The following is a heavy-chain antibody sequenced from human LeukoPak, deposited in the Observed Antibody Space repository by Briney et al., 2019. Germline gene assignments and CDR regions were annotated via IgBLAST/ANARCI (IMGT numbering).Heavy chain of an antibody. Sequence: ASVKVSCKASGYTFTSYDINWVRQATGQGLEWMGWMNPNSGNTGHAQKFQGRVTMTRNTSISTAYMELSSLRSEDTAVYYCARGRRYCSGGSCYHFDYWGQGTLVTVSS. CDR2: MNPNSGNT. J-gene: IGHJ4*02. D-gene: IGHD2-15*01. V-gene: IGHV1-8*01. CDR3: ARGRRYCSGGSCYHFDY. CDR1: GYTFTSYD.